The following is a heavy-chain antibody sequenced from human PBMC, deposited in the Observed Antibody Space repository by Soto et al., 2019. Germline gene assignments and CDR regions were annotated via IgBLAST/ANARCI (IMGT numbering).Heavy chain of an antibody. Sequence: GESLKISCKGSGYSFTSYWIGWVRQMPGKGLEWMGIIYPGDSDTRYSPSFQGQVTISADKSISTAYLQWSSLKASDTAMYYCARPGYSSSWHPGSPPNYYYGMDVWGQGTTVTVSS. CDR2: IYPGDSDT. D-gene: IGHD6-13*01. CDR3: ARPGYSSSWHPGSPPNYYYGMDV. V-gene: IGHV5-51*01. J-gene: IGHJ6*02. CDR1: GYSFTSYW.